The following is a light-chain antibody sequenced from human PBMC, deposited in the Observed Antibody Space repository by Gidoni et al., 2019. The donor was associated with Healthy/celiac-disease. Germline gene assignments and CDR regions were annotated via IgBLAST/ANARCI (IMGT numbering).Light chain of an antibody. CDR3: QQYNNWPQT. CDR2: GAS. Sequence: EIVITQSPATLSVSPGERATLSCRASQSVSSNLAWYQQKPGQAPRLLIYGASTRATGIPARFSGSGSGTEFTLTISSLQSEDFAVYYCQQYNNWPQTLGQGTKVEIK. J-gene: IGKJ1*01. CDR1: QSVSSN. V-gene: IGKV3-15*01.